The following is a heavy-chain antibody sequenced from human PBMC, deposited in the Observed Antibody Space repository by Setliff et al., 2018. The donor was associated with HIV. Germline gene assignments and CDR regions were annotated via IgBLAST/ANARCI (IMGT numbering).Heavy chain of an antibody. CDR2: THSSGNT. D-gene: IGHD5-12*01. J-gene: IGHJ4*02. CDR3: ARHGVIWERLRPLLYFDS. V-gene: IGHV4-4*07. CDR1: GDSIRSYY. Sequence: SETLSLTCTVSGDSIRSYYWSWIRQPAGKGLEWIGRTHSSGNTNYNPSLKSRITISEDTSRNQFSLKLSSVTAADTAVYFCARHGVIWERLRPLLYFDSWGQGTLVTVSS.